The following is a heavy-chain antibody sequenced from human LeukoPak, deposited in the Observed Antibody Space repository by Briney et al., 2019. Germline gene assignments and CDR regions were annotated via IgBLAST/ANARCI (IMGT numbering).Heavy chain of an antibody. D-gene: IGHD3-10*01. CDR3: ARGLGGVPYYGSGSSPFDY. CDR1: GYTFTSYA. J-gene: IGHJ4*02. CDR2: INAGNGNT. V-gene: IGHV1-3*01. Sequence: ASVKVSCKASGYTFTSYAMHWVRQAPGQRLEWMGWINAGNGNTKYSQKFQGRVTITRDTSASTAYMELSSLRSEDTAVYYCARGLGGVPYYGSGSSPFDYWGQGTLVTVSS.